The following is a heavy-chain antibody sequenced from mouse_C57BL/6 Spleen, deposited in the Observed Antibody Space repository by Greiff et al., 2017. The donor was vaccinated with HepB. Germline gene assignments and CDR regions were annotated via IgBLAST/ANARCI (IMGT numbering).Heavy chain of an antibody. CDR3: AKNGYYGSSYDYYAMDY. CDR2: IWRGGST. V-gene: IGHV2-5*01. D-gene: IGHD1-1*01. J-gene: IGHJ4*01. Sequence: VQLQQSGPGLVQPSQRLSITCTVSGFSLTSYGVHWVRQSPGKGLEWLGVIWRGGSTDYNAAFMSRLSITKDNSKSQVFFKMNSLQADDTAIYYCAKNGYYGSSYDYYAMDYWGQGTSVTVSS. CDR1: GFSLTSYG.